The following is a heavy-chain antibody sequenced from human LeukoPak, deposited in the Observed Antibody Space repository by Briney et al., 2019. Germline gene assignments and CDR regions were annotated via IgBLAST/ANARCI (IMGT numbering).Heavy chain of an antibody. CDR3: ARDGQYYDSWSAYYNVEPLGGLDV. V-gene: IGHV3-30*02. CDR2: IRYDGRNK. CDR1: GFSFSNYG. J-gene: IGHJ6*02. Sequence: GGSLRLSCAASGFSFSNYGMHWVRQAPGKGLEWVAFIRYDGRNKYYADSVKGRFTISRDNSKTTLYLQMNSLRAEDTAVYYCARDGQYYDSWSAYYNVEPLGGLDVWGQGTTVTVSS. D-gene: IGHD3-3*01.